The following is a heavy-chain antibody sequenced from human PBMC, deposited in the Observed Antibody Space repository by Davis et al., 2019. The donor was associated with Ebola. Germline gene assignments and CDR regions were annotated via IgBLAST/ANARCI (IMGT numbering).Heavy chain of an antibody. CDR3: TTDPINSSWLGGYFDY. CDR2: ISYDGSNK. D-gene: IGHD6-13*01. J-gene: IGHJ4*02. Sequence: GGSLRLSCAASGFTFSSYAMTWVRQAPGKGLEWVAVISYDGSNKYYADSVKGRFTISRDNSKNTLYLQMNSLKTEDTAVYYCTTDPINSSWLGGYFDYWGQGTLVTVSS. V-gene: IGHV3-30*03. CDR1: GFTFSSYA.